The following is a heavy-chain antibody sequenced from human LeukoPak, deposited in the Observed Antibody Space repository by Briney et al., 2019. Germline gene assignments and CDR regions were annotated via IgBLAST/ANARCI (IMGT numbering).Heavy chain of an antibody. CDR1: GFTVSNNS. CDR3: ARRAGAYSHPYDY. Sequence: GGSLRLSCAVSGFTVSNNSMRGVGPAPGKGVEWVSFIYSDNTHYSDSVKGRFTISRDNSKNTLYLQMNSLRAEDTAVYYCARRAGAYSHPYDYWGQGTLVTVSS. J-gene: IGHJ4*02. V-gene: IGHV3-53*01. CDR2: IYSDNT. D-gene: IGHD4/OR15-4a*01.